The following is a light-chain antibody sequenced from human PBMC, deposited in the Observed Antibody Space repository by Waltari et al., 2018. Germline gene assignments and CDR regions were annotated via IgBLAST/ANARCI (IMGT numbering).Light chain of an antibody. CDR3: QQYQTFRT. V-gene: IGKV1-5*01. CDR1: QTISTW. J-gene: IGKJ1*01. Sequence: IQMTQSPSTLSASVGDRVTITCRASQTISTWLAWYQHKPGQAPKLLIYDASTIQSGVPSRFSGSGSGTEFSLTISTLQPDDLATYYCQQYQTFRTFGRGTRVELK. CDR2: DAS.